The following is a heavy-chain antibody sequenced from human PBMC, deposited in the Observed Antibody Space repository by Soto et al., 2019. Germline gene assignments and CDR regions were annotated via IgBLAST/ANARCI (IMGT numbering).Heavy chain of an antibody. V-gene: IGHV4-30-2*01. Sequence: SETLSLTCAVSGGSISSGGYSWSWIRQPPGKGLEWIGYIYHSGIAYYNPSLKSRVTISVDRSKNQFSLKLSSVTAADTAVYYCARGELELLRVDAFDIWGQGTMVTVSS. CDR1: GGSISSGGYS. D-gene: IGHD1-7*01. J-gene: IGHJ3*02. CDR2: IYHSGIA. CDR3: ARGELELLRVDAFDI.